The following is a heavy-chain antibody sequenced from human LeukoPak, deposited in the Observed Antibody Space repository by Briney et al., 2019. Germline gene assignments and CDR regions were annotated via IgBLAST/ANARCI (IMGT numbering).Heavy chain of an antibody. CDR1: GFSVSNNF. D-gene: IGHD2-21*02. CDR2: IYSDGST. V-gene: IGHV3-53*01. J-gene: IGHJ3*02. CDR3: ARERVCGGDCYQRDAFDI. Sequence: GGSLRLSCAASGFSVSNNFMSWVRQAPGKGLDWVSVIYSDGSTYYADSVRGRFTISRDNSKNMLYLQMNSLRAADTAVYFCARERVCGGDCYQRDAFDIWGQGTMVTVSS.